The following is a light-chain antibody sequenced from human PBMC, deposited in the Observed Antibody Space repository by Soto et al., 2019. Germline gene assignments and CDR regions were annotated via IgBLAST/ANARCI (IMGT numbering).Light chain of an antibody. J-gene: IGKJ1*01. CDR3: QQYDGSPWT. Sequence: VLTQSPGTLSLSPGDRATLSCRASQSISSSHLAWYQQKPGQAPRLVIYGASSRATGIPDRFSGSGSGTDFTLTISRLEPEDFEVYYCQQYDGSPWTFGQGTKVDIK. V-gene: IGKV3-20*01. CDR1: QSISSSH. CDR2: GAS.